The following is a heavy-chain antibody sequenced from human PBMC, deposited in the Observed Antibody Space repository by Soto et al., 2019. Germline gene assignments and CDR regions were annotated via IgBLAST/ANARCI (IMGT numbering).Heavy chain of an antibody. CDR1: GGSISSYY. Sequence: SETLSLTCTVSGGSISSYYWSWIRQPPGKGLEWIGYIYYSGSTNYNPSLKSRVTISVDTSKNQFSLKLSSVTAAETAVYYCARSTPPPSSGWYYHYYYYMDVWGKGTTVTVSS. CDR3: ARSTPPPSSGWYYHYYYYMDV. J-gene: IGHJ6*03. D-gene: IGHD6-19*01. V-gene: IGHV4-59*01. CDR2: IYYSGST.